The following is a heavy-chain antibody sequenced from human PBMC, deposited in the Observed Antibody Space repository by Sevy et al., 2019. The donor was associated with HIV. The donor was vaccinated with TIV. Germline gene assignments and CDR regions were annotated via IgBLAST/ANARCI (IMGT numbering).Heavy chain of an antibody. V-gene: IGHV3-7*02. CDR3: VRAIQLAACY. Sequence: GGSLRLSCEASAITIRDYWMNWVRQAPGKGLEWVANINPDGSKIYYADSVKGRFTISRDSAKNSVFLQMTSLRAEDTAVYYGVRAIQLAACYWGQGMLVTVSS. CDR2: INPDGSKI. CDR1: AITIRDYW. J-gene: IGHJ4*02. D-gene: IGHD2-15*01.